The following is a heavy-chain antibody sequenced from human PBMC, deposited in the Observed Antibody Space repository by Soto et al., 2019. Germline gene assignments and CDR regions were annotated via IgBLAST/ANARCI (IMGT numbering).Heavy chain of an antibody. CDR3: TTPRGSGRYSAFEV. CDR1: GFTFSDHY. V-gene: IGHV3-72*01. D-gene: IGHD1-26*01. Sequence: EVQLVESGGGLVQPGGSLRLSCAVSGFTFSDHYIDWVRQAPGKGLEWVGRTGNRANNYPTEYAASVSGRFTVSRDDSKNSMHPQMNSLKTEDTAVYYWTTPRGSGRYSAFEVWGQGTAVTVSS. J-gene: IGHJ3*01. CDR2: TGNRANNYPT.